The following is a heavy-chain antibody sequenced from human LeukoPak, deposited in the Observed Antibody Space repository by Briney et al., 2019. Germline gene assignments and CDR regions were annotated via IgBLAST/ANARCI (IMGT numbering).Heavy chain of an antibody. CDR2: ISSSSSYI. J-gene: IGHJ3*02. CDR3: ARDAGTRAFDI. D-gene: IGHD6-13*01. Sequence: GGSLRLSCAASGFTFSSYSMNWVRQAPGKGLEGVSCISSSSSYIYYADSVKGRFTISRDNAKNTLNLQMNSLRAEDTAVYYCARDAGTRAFDIWGQGTMVTVSS. V-gene: IGHV3-21*01. CDR1: GFTFSSYS.